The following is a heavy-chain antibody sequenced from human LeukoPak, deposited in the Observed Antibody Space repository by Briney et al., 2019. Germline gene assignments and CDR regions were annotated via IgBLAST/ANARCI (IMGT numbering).Heavy chain of an antibody. Sequence: GGSLRLSCAASGFTVSSNYMSWVRQAPGKGLEWVSAISGSGGSTYYADSVKGRFTISRDNSKNTLYLQMNSLRAEDTAVYYCAKDRRTGPSGYFDYWGQGTLVTVSS. V-gene: IGHV3-23*01. CDR1: GFTVSSNY. CDR2: ISGSGGST. D-gene: IGHD1-1*01. J-gene: IGHJ4*02. CDR3: AKDRRTGPSGYFDY.